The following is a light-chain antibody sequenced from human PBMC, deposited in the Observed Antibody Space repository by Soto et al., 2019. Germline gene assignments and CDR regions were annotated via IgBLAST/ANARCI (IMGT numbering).Light chain of an antibody. CDR1: QSISSW. CDR3: QQYNSYSWT. J-gene: IGKJ1*01. Sequence: DIQMTQSPSTLSASVGDRVTITCRASQSISSWLAWYQQKPGKAPKLLIYKASSLESGVPSRFSGSGSGTEFSLTTSSLQPDGFAAYYCQQYNSYSWTVGQGTKVEIK. CDR2: KAS. V-gene: IGKV1-5*03.